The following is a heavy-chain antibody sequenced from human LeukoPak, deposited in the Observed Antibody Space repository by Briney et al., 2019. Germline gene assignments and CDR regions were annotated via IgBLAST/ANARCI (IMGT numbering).Heavy chain of an antibody. CDR2: IYTSGST. CDR3: ARELRFLEWDAFDI. J-gene: IGHJ3*02. D-gene: IGHD3-3*01. CDR1: GGSISSYY. V-gene: IGHV4-4*07. Sequence: SETLSLTCTVSGGSISSYYWSRIRQPAGKGLEWIGRIYTSGSTNYNPSLKSRVTMSVDTSKNQFSLKLSSVTAADTAVYYCARELRFLEWDAFDIWGQGTMVTVSS.